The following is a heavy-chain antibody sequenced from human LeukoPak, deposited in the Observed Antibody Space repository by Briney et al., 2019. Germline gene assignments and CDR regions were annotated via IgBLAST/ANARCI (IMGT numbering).Heavy chain of an antibody. V-gene: IGHV1-8*03. J-gene: IGHJ4*02. D-gene: IGHD1-26*01. CDR1: GYTFTSYD. Sequence: ASVKVSCKASGYTFTSYDINWVRQATGQGLEWMGWMNPNSGNTGYAQKFQGRVTITRNTSISTAYMELSSLRSEDTAVYHCARGREPWLPDYWSQGTLVTVSS. CDR3: ARGREPWLPDY. CDR2: MNPNSGNT.